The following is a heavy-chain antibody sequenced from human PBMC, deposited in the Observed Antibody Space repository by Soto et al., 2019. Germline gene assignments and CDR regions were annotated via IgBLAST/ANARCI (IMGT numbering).Heavy chain of an antibody. Sequence: QAQLMQSGAEVKKPGASVKVSCKASGYTFQSHAIHWVRQAPGQRLELMGWINAGNGNTKFSENFQGRVTFTRDTVATTVYMELTSLTSEDTAVYHCASDQSGTGWYVDWFDPWGQGTLVTVSS. CDR1: GYTFQSHA. CDR3: ASDQSGTGWYVDWFDP. J-gene: IGHJ5*02. V-gene: IGHV1-3*01. D-gene: IGHD6-19*01. CDR2: INAGNGNT.